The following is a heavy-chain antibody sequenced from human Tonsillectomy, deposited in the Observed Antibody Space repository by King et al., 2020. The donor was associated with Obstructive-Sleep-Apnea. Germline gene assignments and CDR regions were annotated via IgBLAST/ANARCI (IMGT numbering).Heavy chain of an antibody. V-gene: IGHV4-31*03. D-gene: IGHD2-2*01. J-gene: IGHJ4*02. CDR2: IYYSEST. CDR3: ARGQVLVVPATQGGFDY. CDR1: GGSISSGGYY. Sequence: VPLQESGPGLVKPSQTLSLTCTVSGGSISSGGYYWSWIRQHPGQGLEWIGYIYYSESTYYNPSLKSRVTISVDTSKNHFSLTLTSVTAADTAVYFCARGQVLVVPATQGGFDYWGQGILVTVSS.